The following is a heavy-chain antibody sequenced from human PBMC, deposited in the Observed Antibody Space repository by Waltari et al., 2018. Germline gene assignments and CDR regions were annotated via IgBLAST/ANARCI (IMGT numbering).Heavy chain of an antibody. CDR1: GFVVSGNF. CDR3: AREKGVYVWGAYREVLDC. V-gene: IGHV3-30*15. D-gene: IGHD3-16*01. CDR2: ISYDRINK. J-gene: IGHJ4*02. Sequence: VQLVETGGGFIKPGGYLRVSCAASGFVVSGNFMHWVRQAPGNRLEWRAVISYDRINKCNPEPVKGRITISSDNSNNTVHLHMSSLRVEDAAVYYCAREKGVYVWGAYREVLDCWGQRTLVTVSS.